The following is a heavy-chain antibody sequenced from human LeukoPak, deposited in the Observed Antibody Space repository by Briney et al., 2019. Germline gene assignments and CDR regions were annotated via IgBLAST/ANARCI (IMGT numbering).Heavy chain of an antibody. CDR1: GFTFSTYA. V-gene: IGHV3-23*01. Sequence: GGSLRLSCAASGFTFSTYAMSWVRQAPRKGLEWVSSISGSGTTTYYADSVKGRFTIYRENSKNTLFLQMYSLAAEDTALYYCARHQTSYSSSSYTQDWGQGTLVTVSS. J-gene: IGHJ4*02. CDR2: ISGSGTTT. CDR3: ARHQTSYSSSSYTQD. D-gene: IGHD6-13*01.